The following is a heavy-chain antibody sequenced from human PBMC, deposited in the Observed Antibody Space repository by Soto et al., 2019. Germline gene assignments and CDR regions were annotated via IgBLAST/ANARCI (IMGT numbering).Heavy chain of an antibody. V-gene: IGHV1-69*02. J-gene: IGHJ4*02. CDR2: IIPIVGIT. CDR3: GRVDHYYGEGDYYNVGFDY. CDR1: GCTFSTSS. Sequence: QVQLVQSGAEVKKPGSSVKVSCKASGCTFSTSSVIWVRPAPGHGLEWMGRIIPIVGITNYAQKFQGRLTITAETSTTTAYMELRSLRTEDTSVSYCGRVDHYYGEGDYYNVGFDYWGQGPVVTVSS. D-gene: IGHD3-10*01.